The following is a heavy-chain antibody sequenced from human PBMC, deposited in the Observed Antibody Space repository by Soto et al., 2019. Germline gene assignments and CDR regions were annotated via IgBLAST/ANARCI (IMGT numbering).Heavy chain of an antibody. CDR3: ARGGVVVAASFFY. CDR1: GGSFSGYY. CDR2: INHSGST. J-gene: IGHJ4*02. Sequence: SETLSLTCAVYGGSFSGYYWGWIRQPPGKGLEWIGEINHSGSTNYNPSLKSRVTISVDTSKNQFSLKLSSVTAADTAVYYCARGGVVVAASFFYWGQGTLVTVSS. D-gene: IGHD2-15*01. V-gene: IGHV4-34*01.